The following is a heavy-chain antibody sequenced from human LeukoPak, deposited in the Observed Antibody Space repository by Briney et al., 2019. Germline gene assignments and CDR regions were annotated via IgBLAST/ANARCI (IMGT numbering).Heavy chain of an antibody. CDR1: GGSISSYY. Sequence: PSETLSLTCTVSGGSISSYYWSWIRQPPGKGLEWIGYIYYSGSTNYNPSLKSRVTISVDTSKNQFSLKLSSVTAADTAVYYCARVRARDYYDSSGPYYYGMDVWGQGTTVTVPS. CDR3: ARVRARDYYDSSGPYYYGMDV. J-gene: IGHJ6*02. CDR2: IYYSGST. D-gene: IGHD3-22*01. V-gene: IGHV4-59*01.